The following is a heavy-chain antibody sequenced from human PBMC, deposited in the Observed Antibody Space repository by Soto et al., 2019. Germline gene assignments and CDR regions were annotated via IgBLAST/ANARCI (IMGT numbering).Heavy chain of an antibody. V-gene: IGHV4-34*01. CDR2: INHSGGT. Sequence: SETLSLTCAVYGGSFSGYYWSWIRQPPGKGLEWIGEINHSGGTNYNPSLKSRVTISVDTSKNQFSLKLSSVTAADTAVYYCARDRSYGDYGSDAFDIWGQGTMVTVS. J-gene: IGHJ3*02. CDR1: GGSFSGYY. CDR3: ARDRSYGDYGSDAFDI. D-gene: IGHD4-17*01.